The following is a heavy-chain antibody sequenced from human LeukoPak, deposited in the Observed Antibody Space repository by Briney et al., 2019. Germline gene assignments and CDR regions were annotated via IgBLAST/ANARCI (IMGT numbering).Heavy chain of an antibody. V-gene: IGHV4-39*07. Sequence: PSETLSLTCTVSGGSISSSSYYWGWIRQPPGKGLEWIGSIYYSGSTYYNPSLKSRVTISVDTSKNQFSLKLSSVTAADTAVYYCARLMGEKYDFWSGYYWANWFDPWGQGTLVTVSS. J-gene: IGHJ5*02. CDR1: GGSISSSSYY. CDR3: ARLMGEKYDFWSGYYWANWFDP. D-gene: IGHD3-3*01. CDR2: IYYSGST.